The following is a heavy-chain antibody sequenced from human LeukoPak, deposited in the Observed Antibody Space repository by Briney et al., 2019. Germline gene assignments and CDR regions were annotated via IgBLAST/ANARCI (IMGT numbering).Heavy chain of an antibody. D-gene: IGHD1-26*01. CDR3: ATRPASETYYAVFDY. CDR2: IYSGGST. J-gene: IGHJ4*02. V-gene: IGHV3-53*01. Sequence: PGGSLRLSCAASGFTVSSNYMSWVRQAPGKGLEWVSIIYSGGSTYYADSVKGRFTISRDNSKNTLYLQMNSLRVEDTAVYLCATRPASETYYAVFDYWGQGTLVTVSS. CDR1: GFTVSSNY.